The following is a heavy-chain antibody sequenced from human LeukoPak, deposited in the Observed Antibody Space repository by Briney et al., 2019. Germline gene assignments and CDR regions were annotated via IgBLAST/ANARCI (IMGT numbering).Heavy chain of an antibody. V-gene: IGHV4-38-2*02. J-gene: IGHJ4*02. CDR3: ARGAVAGTSGSFDY. D-gene: IGHD6-19*01. CDR2: INHSGST. CDR1: AYSISSGYY. Sequence: SETLSLTCTVSAYSISSGYYWGWIRQPPGKGLEWIGEINHSGSTNYNPSLKSRVTISVDTSKNQFSLKLSSVTAADTAVYYCARGAVAGTSGSFDYWGQGTLVTVSS.